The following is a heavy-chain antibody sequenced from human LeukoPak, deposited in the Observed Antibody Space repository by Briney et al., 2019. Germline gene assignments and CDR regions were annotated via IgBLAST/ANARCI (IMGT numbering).Heavy chain of an antibody. CDR1: GFTFSSYS. V-gene: IGHV3-21*01. CDR3: AKDQPPPYCGGDCYNWYFDL. Sequence: GGSLRLSCAASGFTFSSYSMNWVRQAPGKGLEWVSSISGGSSEIYYADSVKGRFTISRDNAKNSLYLQMNSLRAEDTAVYYCAKDQPPPYCGGDCYNWYFDLWGRGTLVTVSS. CDR2: ISGGSSEI. D-gene: IGHD2-21*01. J-gene: IGHJ2*01.